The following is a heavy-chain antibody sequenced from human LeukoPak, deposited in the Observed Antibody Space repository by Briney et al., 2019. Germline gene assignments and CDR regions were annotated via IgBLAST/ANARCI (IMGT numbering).Heavy chain of an antibody. CDR1: GGSISSGGYY. V-gene: IGHV4-31*01. CDR3: ARDSDYSDYGGFGMDV. Sequence: PSETLSLTCTVSGGSISSGGYYWSWIRQHPGKGLEWIGYIYYSGSTYYNPSLKSLVTISVDTSKNQFSLKLSSVTAADTAVYYCARDSDYSDYGGFGMDVWGQGTTVTVSS. J-gene: IGHJ6*02. D-gene: IGHD4-11*01. CDR2: IYYSGST.